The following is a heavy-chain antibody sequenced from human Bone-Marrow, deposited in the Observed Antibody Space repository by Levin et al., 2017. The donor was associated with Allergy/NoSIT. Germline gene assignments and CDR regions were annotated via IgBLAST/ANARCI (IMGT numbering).Heavy chain of an antibody. Sequence: GGSLRLSCAASGFTFSSKYMSWVRQAPGKGLEWVSVIYTGGSIYYADSVKGRFIISRDSSENTLYLQMNSLKAEDTAVYYCARSDWYSLSLDNWGQGTLVTVSS. CDR2: IYTGGSI. V-gene: IGHV3-53*01. D-gene: IGHD6-19*01. CDR3: ARSDWYSLSLDN. J-gene: IGHJ4*02. CDR1: GFTFSSKY.